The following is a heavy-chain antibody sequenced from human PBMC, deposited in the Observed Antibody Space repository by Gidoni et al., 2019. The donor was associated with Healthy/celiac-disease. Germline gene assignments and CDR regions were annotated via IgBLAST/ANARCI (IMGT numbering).Heavy chain of an antibody. CDR2: ISYDGSNK. CDR1: GFPFSSYA. Sequence: QVQLVESGGGVVQPGRSLRLSCAASGFPFSSYAMHWVRQAPGKGLEWVAVISYDGSNKYYADSVKGRFTISRDNSKNKLYLQMNSLRAEDTAVYYCAREFVGAITYGMDVWGQGTTVTVSS. CDR3: AREFVGAITYGMDV. V-gene: IGHV3-30-3*01. D-gene: IGHD1-26*01. J-gene: IGHJ6*02.